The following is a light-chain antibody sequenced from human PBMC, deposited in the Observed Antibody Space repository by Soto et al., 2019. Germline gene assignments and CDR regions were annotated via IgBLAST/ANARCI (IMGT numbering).Light chain of an antibody. CDR1: SSDVGGYNL. J-gene: IGLJ2*01. V-gene: IGLV2-23*02. CDR2: EVT. CDR3: CSYAGSATYVV. Sequence: QSVLTQPASVSGSPGQSITISCTGTSSDVGGYNLVSWYQQHPGKAPKLIIYEVTYRPSGISNRFSGSKSGNTASLTISGLQAEDEAEYYCCSYAGSATYVVFGGGTKVTVL.